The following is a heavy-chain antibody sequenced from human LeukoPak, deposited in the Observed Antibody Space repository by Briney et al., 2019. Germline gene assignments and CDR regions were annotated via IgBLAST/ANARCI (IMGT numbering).Heavy chain of an antibody. D-gene: IGHD1-1*01. Sequence: SETLSLTCAVYGGSLSGYYWSWIRQPPGKGLEWIGEINHSGSTNYNPSLKSRVTISVDTSKNQFSLKLSSVTAADTAVYYCARSPTGTLGAFDIWGQGTMVTVSS. CDR3: ARSPTGTLGAFDI. V-gene: IGHV4-34*01. J-gene: IGHJ3*02. CDR1: GGSLSGYY. CDR2: INHSGST.